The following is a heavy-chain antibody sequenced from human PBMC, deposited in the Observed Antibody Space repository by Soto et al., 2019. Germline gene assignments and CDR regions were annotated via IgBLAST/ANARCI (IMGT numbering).Heavy chain of an antibody. V-gene: IGHV1-69*01. Sequence: QVQLVQSGADVKKPGSSVKVSCKTSGGSFGSSAISWVRQAPAQGLEWMGEIIPVFDKANYAQNFQGRLTITAGELTGTVFMELSSLRSEDTAVYFCARLRRDWGDAFDLCGLGTFVTVSS. J-gene: IGHJ3*01. CDR1: GGSFGSSA. CDR2: IIPVFDKA. D-gene: IGHD3-16*01. CDR3: ARLRRDWGDAFDL.